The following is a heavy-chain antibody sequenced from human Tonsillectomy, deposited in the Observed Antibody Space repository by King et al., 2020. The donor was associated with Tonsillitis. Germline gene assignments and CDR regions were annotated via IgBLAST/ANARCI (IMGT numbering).Heavy chain of an antibody. CDR1: GYTFTGYY. V-gene: IGHV1-2*02. J-gene: IGHJ4*02. CDR2: INPNSGDT. CDR3: ARVSWDY. Sequence: QLVQSGAEVKKPGASVKVSCKASGYTFTGYYMHWVRQAPGQGLEWMGWINPNSGDTNDAQKFQCRVTMTRDTSISTAYMELSRLRSDDTAVYYCARVSWDYWGQGTLVTVSS.